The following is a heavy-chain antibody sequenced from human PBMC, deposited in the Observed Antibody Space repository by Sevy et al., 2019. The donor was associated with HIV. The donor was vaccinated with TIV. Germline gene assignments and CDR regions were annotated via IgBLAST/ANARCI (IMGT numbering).Heavy chain of an antibody. J-gene: IGHJ1*01. CDR3: ARGSAATYGQYFQH. CDR1: GFTFSSYA. Sequence: GGSLSLSCAASGFTFSSYAMHWVRQAPGKGLEWVEVISYDGSNKYYADSVKGRFTISRDNSKNTLYLQMNSLRAEDTAVYYCARGSAATYGQYFQHWGQGTLVTVSS. D-gene: IGHD2-15*01. V-gene: IGHV3-30-3*01. CDR2: ISYDGSNK.